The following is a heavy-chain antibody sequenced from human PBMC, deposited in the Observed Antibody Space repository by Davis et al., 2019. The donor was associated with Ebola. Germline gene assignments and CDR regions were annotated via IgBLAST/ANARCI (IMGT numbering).Heavy chain of an antibody. J-gene: IGHJ3*02. CDR3: AREGYGSGSYPDAFDI. V-gene: IGHV1-46*01. CDR2: INPSGGST. Sequence: AASVKVSCKASGYTFTSYYMHWVRQAPGQGLEWMGLINPSGGSTSYAQKFQGRVTMTRDTSTSTDYMELSSLRSEDTAVYYCAREGYGSGSYPDAFDIWGQGTMVTVSS. D-gene: IGHD3-10*01. CDR1: GYTFTSYY.